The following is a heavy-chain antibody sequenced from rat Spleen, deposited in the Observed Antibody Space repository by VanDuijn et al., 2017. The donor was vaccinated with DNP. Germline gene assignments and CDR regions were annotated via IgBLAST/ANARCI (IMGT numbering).Heavy chain of an antibody. CDR2: MWNNGDP. J-gene: IGHJ3*01. Sequence: QVQLKESGPGLVQPSQTLSLSCTVSGFSLTTYHVHWVRQPPGKGPEWMGVMWNNGDPSYNSALKSRLSINRETSKSQIFLKMNSLQSEDTATYYCARDWGTGSWGWFAYWGQGTLVTVSS. V-gene: IGHV2-32*01. D-gene: IGHD5-1*01. CDR3: ARDWGTGSWGWFAY. CDR1: GFSLTTYH.